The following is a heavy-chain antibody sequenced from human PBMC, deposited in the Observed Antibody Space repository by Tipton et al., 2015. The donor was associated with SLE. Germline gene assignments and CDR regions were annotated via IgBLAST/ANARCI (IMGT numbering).Heavy chain of an antibody. J-gene: IGHJ6*02. CDR2: IWYDGSNK. V-gene: IGHV3-33*08. D-gene: IGHD6-13*01. CDR3: ASQQSYYYAMDV. Sequence: SLRLSCAASGFTFSSYGIHWVRQAPGKGLEWVAVIWYDGSNKYYADSVKGRFTISRDNSKNTLYLQMNSLRAEDTALYYCASQQSYYYAMDVWGQGTSVTVSS. CDR1: GFTFSSYG.